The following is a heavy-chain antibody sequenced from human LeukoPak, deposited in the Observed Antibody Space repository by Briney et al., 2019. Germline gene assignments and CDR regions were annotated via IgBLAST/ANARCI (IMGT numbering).Heavy chain of an antibody. CDR3: ATHFAYCSTGSCSFFDY. Sequence: GGSLRLPCAASGFIFSDTAMSWVRWAPGKGLEWVSAISADGNGRFYTDSVKGRFTVSRDNSNNMLYLQMNSLRGDDTAVYYCATHFAYCSTGSCSFFDYWGPGALVTVSS. CDR1: GFIFSDTA. J-gene: IGHJ4*02. V-gene: IGHV3-23*01. CDR2: ISADGNGR. D-gene: IGHD2-15*01.